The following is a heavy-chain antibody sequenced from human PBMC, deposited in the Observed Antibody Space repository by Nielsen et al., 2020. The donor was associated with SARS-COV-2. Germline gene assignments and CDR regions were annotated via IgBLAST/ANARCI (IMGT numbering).Heavy chain of an antibody. D-gene: IGHD1-1*01. Sequence: SVKVSCKASGGTFSSYAISWVRQAPGQGLEWMGWIRVHSGDANYAQNLQGRVTITADKSTSTAYMELSSLRSEDTAVYYCAREPGRGLGWFDPWGQGTLVTVSS. CDR3: AREPGRGLGWFDP. J-gene: IGHJ5*02. V-gene: IGHV1-69*10. CDR2: IRVHSGDA. CDR1: GGTFSSYA.